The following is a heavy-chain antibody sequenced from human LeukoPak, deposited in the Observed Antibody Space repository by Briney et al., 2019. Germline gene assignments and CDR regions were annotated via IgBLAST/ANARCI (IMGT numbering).Heavy chain of an antibody. CDR1: GYTFTSYG. J-gene: IGHJ4*02. D-gene: IGHD3-22*01. CDR2: ISAYNGNT. CDR3: ARDVGYDSSGYRGD. V-gene: IGHV1-18*01. Sequence: GASVKVSCKASGYTFTSYGISWVRQAPGQGLEWMGWISAYNGNTNYAQKLQGRVTMTTDTSTSTAYMELRSLRSDDTAVYYCARDVGYDSSGYRGDWGQGTLVTVSS.